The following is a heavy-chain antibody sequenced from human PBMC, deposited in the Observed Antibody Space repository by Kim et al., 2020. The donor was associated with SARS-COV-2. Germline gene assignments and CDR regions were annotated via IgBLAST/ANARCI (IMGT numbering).Heavy chain of an antibody. J-gene: IGHJ3*02. CDR1: GGSISSYY. CDR2: IYYSGST. V-gene: IGHV4-59*13. CDR3: ARAQGIDAFDI. Sequence: SETLSLTCTVSGGSISSYYWSWIRQPPGKGLEWIGYIYYSGSTNYNPSLKSRVTISVDTSKNQFSLKLSSVTAAYTAVYYCARAQGIDAFDIWCQGTMVT.